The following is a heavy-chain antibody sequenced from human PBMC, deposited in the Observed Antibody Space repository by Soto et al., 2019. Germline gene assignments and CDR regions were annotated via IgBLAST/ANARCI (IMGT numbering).Heavy chain of an antibody. V-gene: IGHV3-33*01. Sequence: QVQLVESGGGVVQPGRSLRLSCAASGFTFSSYGRHWVRHAPGKGLEWVAVIWYDGSNKYYADSVKGRFTISRDNSKNTLYLQMNSLRAEVTAVYYCASEYCSGGWCYYYGMDVWGQGNTVTVSS. CDR1: GFTFSSYG. CDR2: IWYDGSNK. J-gene: IGHJ6*02. CDR3: ASEYCSGGWCYYYGMDV. D-gene: IGHD2-15*01.